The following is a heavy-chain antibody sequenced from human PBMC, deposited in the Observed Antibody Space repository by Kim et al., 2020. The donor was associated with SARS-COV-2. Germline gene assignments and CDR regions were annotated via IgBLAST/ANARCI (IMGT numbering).Heavy chain of an antibody. J-gene: IGHJ6*02. CDR1: GFTFSNAW. Sequence: GGSLRLSCAASGFTFSNAWMSWVRQAPGKGLEWVGRMKSKTDGGTTDYAAPVKGRFTISRDDSKNTLYLQMNSLKTEDTAVYYCTSFYGMDVWGQGTTVT. V-gene: IGHV3-15*01. CDR3: TSFYGMDV. CDR2: MKSKTDGGTT.